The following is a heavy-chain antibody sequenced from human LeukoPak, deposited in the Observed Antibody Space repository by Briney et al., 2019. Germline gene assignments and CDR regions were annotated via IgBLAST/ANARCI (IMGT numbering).Heavy chain of an antibody. CDR3: AKDVGADSPYTLDY. J-gene: IGHJ4*02. V-gene: IGHV3-30-3*01. D-gene: IGHD4/OR15-4a*01. Sequence: GRSLRLSCAASEFTFSSYAMHWVRQAPGKGLEWVAVISYDGSNEYYADSVKGRFTISRDDSRNTLYLQMNSLRAEDTAVYYCAKDVGADSPYTLDYWGQGTLVTVSS. CDR1: EFTFSSYA. CDR2: ISYDGSNE.